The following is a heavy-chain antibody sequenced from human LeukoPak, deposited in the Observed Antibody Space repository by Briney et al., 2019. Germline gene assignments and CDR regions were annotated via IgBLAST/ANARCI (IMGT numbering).Heavy chain of an antibody. CDR1: GFTFSSYA. Sequence: GGSLRLSCAASGFTFSSYAMSWVRQAPGKGLEWVSAISGSGGSTYYADSVKGRFTISRDNSKNTLYLQMNSLRAEDTAVYYCAKGRNDFWSGYPSYGMDVWGRGTTVTVSS. CDR3: AKGRNDFWSGYPSYGMDV. J-gene: IGHJ6*02. V-gene: IGHV3-23*01. D-gene: IGHD3-3*01. CDR2: ISGSGGST.